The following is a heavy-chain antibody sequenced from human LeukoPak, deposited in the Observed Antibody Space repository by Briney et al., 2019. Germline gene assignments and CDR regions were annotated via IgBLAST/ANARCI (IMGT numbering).Heavy chain of an antibody. V-gene: IGHV4-34*01. CDR2: INHSGST. D-gene: IGHD6-13*01. J-gene: IGHJ5*02. CDR3: ARGGRVAAAGRYNWFDP. Sequence: PSETPSLTCAVYGGSFSGYYWSWIRQPPGKGLEWIGEINHSGSTNYNPSLKSRVTISVDTSKNQFSLKLSSVTAADTAVYYCARGGRVAAAGRYNWFDPWGQGTLVTVSS. CDR1: GGSFSGYY.